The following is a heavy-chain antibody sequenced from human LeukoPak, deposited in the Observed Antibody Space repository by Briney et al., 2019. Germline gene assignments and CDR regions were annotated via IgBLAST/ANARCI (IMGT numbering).Heavy chain of an antibody. CDR2: ISYDGSNK. D-gene: IGHD2-21*02. CDR1: GFTFSSYG. V-gene: IGHV3-30*18. CDR3: AKALRGGDGIDY. Sequence: GRSLRLSCAASGFTFSSYGMHWVRQAPGKGLEWVAVISYDGSNKYYADSVKGRFTISRDNPKNTLYLQMNSLRAEDTAVYYCAKALRGGDGIDYWGQGTLVTVSS. J-gene: IGHJ4*02.